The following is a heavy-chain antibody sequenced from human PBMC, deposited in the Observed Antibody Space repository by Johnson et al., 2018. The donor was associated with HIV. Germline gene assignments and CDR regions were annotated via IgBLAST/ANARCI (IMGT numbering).Heavy chain of an antibody. CDR1: GFTFSSYW. J-gene: IGHJ3*02. V-gene: IGHV3-7*04. Sequence: EQLVESGGGVVQPGRSLRLSCAASGFTFSSYWMSWVRQAPGKGLEWVANIKQDGSEKYYVDSVKGRFTISRDNAKNSLYLQMNSLRAEDTAVYYCAREVRRWLQFDAFDIWGQGTMVTVSS. CDR3: AREVRRWLQFDAFDI. CDR2: IKQDGSEK. D-gene: IGHD5-24*01.